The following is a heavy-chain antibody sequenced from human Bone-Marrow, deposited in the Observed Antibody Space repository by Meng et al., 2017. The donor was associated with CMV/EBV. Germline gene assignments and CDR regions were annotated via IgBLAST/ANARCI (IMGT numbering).Heavy chain of an antibody. CDR2: IYSGGSST. Sequence: GGSLRLSCAASGFTVSSNYMSWVRQAPGKGLEWVSVIYSGGSSTYYADSVKGRFTISRDNSKNTLHLQMNGLRDEDTAVYYCASSQYKSASDYWGRGALVTVSS. V-gene: IGHV3-66*01. CDR1: GFTVSSNY. J-gene: IGHJ4*02. CDR3: ASSQYKSASDY. D-gene: IGHD1-14*01.